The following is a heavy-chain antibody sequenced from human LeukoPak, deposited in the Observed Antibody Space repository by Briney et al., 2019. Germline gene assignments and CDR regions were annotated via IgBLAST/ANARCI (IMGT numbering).Heavy chain of an antibody. CDR3: ARDSTATSSPIGY. J-gene: IGHJ4*02. Sequence: GGSLRLSCAASGFTFSSYAMSWVRQAPGKGLEWVPYISGSSSTIYYADSVKGRFTISRDNAKNSLYLQMNSLRDEDTAVYYCARDSTATSSPIGYWGQGTLVTVSS. CDR1: GFTFSSYA. V-gene: IGHV3-48*02. CDR2: ISGSSSTI.